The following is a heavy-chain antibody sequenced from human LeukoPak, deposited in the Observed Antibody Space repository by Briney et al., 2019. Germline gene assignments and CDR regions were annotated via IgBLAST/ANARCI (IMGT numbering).Heavy chain of an antibody. CDR3: ARGKLWFGEADPGMDV. CDR1: GFTFSSYS. V-gene: IGHV3-21*01. CDR2: ISSSSSYI. D-gene: IGHD3-10*01. Sequence: GGSLRLSCAASGFTFSSYSMNWVRQAPGKGLEWVSSISSSSSYIYYADSVKGRFTISRDNAKNSLHLQMNSLRAEDTAVYYCARGKLWFGEADPGMDVWGQGTTVTVSS. J-gene: IGHJ6*02.